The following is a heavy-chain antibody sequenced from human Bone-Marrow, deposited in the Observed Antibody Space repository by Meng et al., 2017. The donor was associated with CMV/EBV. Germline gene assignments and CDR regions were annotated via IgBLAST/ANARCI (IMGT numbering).Heavy chain of an antibody. CDR2: IIPIIPTT. J-gene: IGHJ4*02. Sequence: SVKVSCKASGDTFSDYAISWVRQAPGQGLEWMGGIIPIIPTTNYAQKFQGRLTITADRSTGTAYMELSSLRSEDTAVYYCARGGIAAPRDYFDYWGQGTLVTVSS. D-gene: IGHD6-13*01. CDR1: GDTFSDYA. V-gene: IGHV1-69*06. CDR3: ARGGIAAPRDYFDY.